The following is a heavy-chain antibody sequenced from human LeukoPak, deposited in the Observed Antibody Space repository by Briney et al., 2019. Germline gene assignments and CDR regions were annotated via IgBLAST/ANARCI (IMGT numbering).Heavy chain of an antibody. J-gene: IGHJ4*02. CDR3: ARHNRWGFDY. D-gene: IGHD3-16*01. V-gene: IGHV3-7*01. Sequence: GGSLRLSCAASGFTFSSYWMSWVRQAPGKGLGWVANIKQDGSDKYYVDSVKGRFIISRDNAKTSLFLQMNGLRAEDTAVYYCARHNRWGFDYWGQGTLVTVSS. CDR1: GFTFSSYW. CDR2: IKQDGSDK.